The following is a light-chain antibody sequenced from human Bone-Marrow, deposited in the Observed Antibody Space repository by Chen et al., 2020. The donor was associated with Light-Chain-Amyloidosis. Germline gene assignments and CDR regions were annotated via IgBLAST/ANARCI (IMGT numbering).Light chain of an antibody. J-gene: IGKJ1*01. CDR2: GVS. V-gene: IGKV3-15*01. CDR3: QQYNNWPPSWT. CDR1: QSVSSN. Sequence: EIVMTQSPATLSVSPGERATLSCRASQSVSSNLVWYQQKPGQAPRLLIYGVSTRATGIPARFSGSGSGTEFTLTISSLQSEDFAVYYCQQYNNWPPSWTFGQGIKVEIK.